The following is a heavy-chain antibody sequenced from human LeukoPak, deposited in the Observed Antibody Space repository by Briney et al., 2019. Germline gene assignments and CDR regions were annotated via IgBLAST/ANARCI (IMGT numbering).Heavy chain of an antibody. J-gene: IGHJ4*02. CDR2: IYHSGST. V-gene: IGHV4-38-2*01. D-gene: IGHD3-10*01. CDR1: GYSISSEYY. Sequence: SETLSLTCDVSGYSISSEYYWGWIRQPPGKGLEWIGSIYHSGSTYYNPSLKSRVTISVDTSKNQFSLKLSSVTAADTAVYYCARVDGEGDYWGQGTLVTVSS. CDR3: ARVDGEGDY.